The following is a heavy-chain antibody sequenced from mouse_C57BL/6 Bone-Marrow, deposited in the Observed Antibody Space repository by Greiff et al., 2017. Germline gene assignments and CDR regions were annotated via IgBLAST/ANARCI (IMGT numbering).Heavy chain of an antibody. V-gene: IGHV8-8*01. CDR3: ARYPPWFAY. Sequence: QVTLKESGPGILQPSQTLSLTCSFSGFSLSTFGMGVGWIRPPSGKGLEWLAHIWWDDDKYYTPALTSRLTISKDTSKNQVFLKSANVDAADTATYCCARYPPWFAYWGQGTLVTVSA. J-gene: IGHJ3*01. CDR1: GFSLSTFGMG. CDR2: IWWDDDK.